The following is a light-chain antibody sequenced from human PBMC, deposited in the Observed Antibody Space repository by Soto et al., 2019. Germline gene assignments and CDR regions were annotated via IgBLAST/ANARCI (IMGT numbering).Light chain of an antibody. V-gene: IGLV2-14*01. CDR2: DVS. J-gene: IGLJ3*02. CDR1: SSDVGGYNY. Sequence: QSALTQPASVSGSPGQSITISCTGTSSDVGGYNYVSWYQQHPGKAPKLMIYDVSNRPSGASNRFSGSKSGNTASLTISGLQAEDEADYYCSSYTSSSLWVFGGGTKVTVL. CDR3: SSYTSSSLWV.